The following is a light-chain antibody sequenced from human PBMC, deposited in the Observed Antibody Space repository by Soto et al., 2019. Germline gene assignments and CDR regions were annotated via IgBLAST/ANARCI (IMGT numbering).Light chain of an antibody. Sequence: QTVVTQEPSLTVSPGGTVTLTCGSSTGAVTSGHYPYWFQQKPGQAPRTLIYDTSNKHSWTPARFSGSLLGGKAALTLSGAQPEDDAEYYCLLSYSGARPLVFGGGTKLTVL. J-gene: IGLJ2*01. V-gene: IGLV7-46*01. CDR3: LLSYSGARPLV. CDR2: DTS. CDR1: TGAVTSGHY.